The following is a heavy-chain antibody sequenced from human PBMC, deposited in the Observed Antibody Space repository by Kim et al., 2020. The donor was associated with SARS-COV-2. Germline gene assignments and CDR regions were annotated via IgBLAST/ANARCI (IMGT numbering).Heavy chain of an antibody. J-gene: IGHJ5*02. CDR1: GYTFTSYA. CDR3: ARVDTSGWFAGS. CDR2: INAGNGNT. V-gene: IGHV1-3*01. Sequence: ASVKVSCKASGYTFTSYAMHWVRQAPGQRLEWMGWINAGNGNTKYSQKFQGRVTITRDTSASTAYMELSSLRSEDTAVYYCARVDTSGWFAGSWGQGTLVTVSS. D-gene: IGHD6-19*01.